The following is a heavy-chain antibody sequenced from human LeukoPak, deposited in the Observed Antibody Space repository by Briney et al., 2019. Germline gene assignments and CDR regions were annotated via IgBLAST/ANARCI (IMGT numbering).Heavy chain of an antibody. CDR3: AKDIHGCSSTSCYLGSAFDI. CDR1: GFTFDDYA. Sequence: GGSLRLSCAASGFTFDDYARHWVRQAPGKGLEWVSGISWNSGSIGYADSVKGRFTISRDNAKNSLYLQMNSLRAEDTALYYCAKDIHGCSSTSCYLGSAFDIWGQGTMVTVSS. CDR2: ISWNSGSI. D-gene: IGHD2-2*01. V-gene: IGHV3-9*01. J-gene: IGHJ3*02.